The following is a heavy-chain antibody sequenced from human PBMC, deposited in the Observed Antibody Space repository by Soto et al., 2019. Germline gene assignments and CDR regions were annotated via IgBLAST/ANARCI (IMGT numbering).Heavy chain of an antibody. CDR1: GFTFSTYS. CDR3: ARRYYYDTENRDAFDI. D-gene: IGHD3-22*01. V-gene: IGHV3-21*01. CDR2: MSSRSDYI. J-gene: IGHJ3*02. Sequence: EVQLVESGGGLVKPGGSLRLSCVASGFTFSTYSMNWVRQAPGKGLEWVSSMSSRSDYIFYADSVKGRFIISRDNAKNSLYLQMNSLRAEDTAVYYCARRYYYDTENRDAFDIWGQGTLVTVSS.